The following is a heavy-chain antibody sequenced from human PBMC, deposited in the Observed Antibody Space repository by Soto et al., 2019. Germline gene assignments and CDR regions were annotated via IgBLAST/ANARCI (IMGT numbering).Heavy chain of an antibody. CDR3: AKDPNGDYIGAFDS. CDR2: ISVGSTTI. J-gene: IGHJ4*02. V-gene: IGHV3-23*01. CDR1: AFTFGTYA. Sequence: EVQLSESGGGLVRSGGSLRLSCEGSAFTFGTYAMTWVRQAPGKGLEWLSAISVGSTTIKYADSVKGRFTISRDNSKNMLYLQMNSLRAEDTAIYYCAKDPNGDYIGAFDSWGQGTLVTVSS. D-gene: IGHD4-17*01.